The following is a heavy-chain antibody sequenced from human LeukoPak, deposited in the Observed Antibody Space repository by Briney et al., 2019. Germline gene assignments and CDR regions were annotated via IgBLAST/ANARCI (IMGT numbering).Heavy chain of an antibody. V-gene: IGHV3-23*01. CDR3: AKGKISAADAIDS. CDR1: RITFRKYA. J-gene: IGHJ4*02. Sequence: GSLRLSRAASRITFRKYAMTWVRQAPGRGLEWVSSIPDSAGTTYYADSVKGRFTITRENPENTLLQQMNSPMTTNTAVYSSAKGKISAADAIDSWPQGTLVTVSS. CDR2: IPDSAGTT. D-gene: IGHD6-13*01.